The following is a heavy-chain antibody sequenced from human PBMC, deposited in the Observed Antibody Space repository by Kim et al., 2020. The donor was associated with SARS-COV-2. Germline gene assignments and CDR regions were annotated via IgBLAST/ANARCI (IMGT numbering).Heavy chain of an antibody. J-gene: IGHJ6*02. CDR3: ARDRVAVAGGGYYGMDV. CDR1: GGSVSSGSYY. Sequence: SETLSLTCTVSGGSVSSGSYYWSWIRQPPGKGLEWIGYIYYSGSTNYNPSLKSRVTISVDTSKNQFSLKLSSVTAADTAVYYCARDRVAVAGGGYYGMDVWGQGTTVTVSS. D-gene: IGHD6-19*01. V-gene: IGHV4-61*01. CDR2: IYYSGST.